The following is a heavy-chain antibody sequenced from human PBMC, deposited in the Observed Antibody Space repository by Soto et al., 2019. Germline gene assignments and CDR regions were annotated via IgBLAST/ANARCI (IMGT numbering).Heavy chain of an antibody. D-gene: IGHD6-6*01. J-gene: IGHJ3*02. V-gene: IGHV3-13*01. Sequence: EVQLVESVGGLVQPGGSLRLSCAASGFTFSSYDMHWVRQATGKGLEWVSAIGTAGDTYYPGSVKGRFTISRENAKNSLYLQMNSLRAGDTAVYYCTYSRSSHDAFDIWGQGTMVTVSS. CDR3: TYSRSSHDAFDI. CDR2: IGTAGDT. CDR1: GFTFSSYD.